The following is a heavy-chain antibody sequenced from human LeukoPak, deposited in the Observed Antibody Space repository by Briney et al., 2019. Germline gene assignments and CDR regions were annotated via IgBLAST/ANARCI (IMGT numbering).Heavy chain of an antibody. CDR1: GFTFSSYA. J-gene: IGHJ3*02. V-gene: IGHV3-23*01. Sequence: PGGSLRLSCAASGFTFSSYAMSWVRPAPGEGREWVSSISGSGGSTYYADCVKGRFPISRDNSKTTLYLQMNSLRAEDTAVYYCAKDRLRLRSSGAFDIWGHGAMVTVSS. CDR2: ISGSGGST. D-gene: IGHD6-25*01. CDR3: AKDRLRLRSSGAFDI.